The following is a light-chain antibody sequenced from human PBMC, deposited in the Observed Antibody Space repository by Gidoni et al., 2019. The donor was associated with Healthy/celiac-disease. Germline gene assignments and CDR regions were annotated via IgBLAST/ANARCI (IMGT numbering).Light chain of an antibody. V-gene: IGLV2-8*01. Sequence: QSALTQPPSASGSPGQSVTISCTGTSSDVGGYNYVSWYQQHPGKAPKPRSYEVSKRPSGVPDRFSGSKSGNTASLTVSGLQAEDEADYYCSSYAGSNNFVFGTGTKVT. CDR1: SSDVGGYNY. CDR3: SSYAGSNNFV. CDR2: EVS. J-gene: IGLJ1*01.